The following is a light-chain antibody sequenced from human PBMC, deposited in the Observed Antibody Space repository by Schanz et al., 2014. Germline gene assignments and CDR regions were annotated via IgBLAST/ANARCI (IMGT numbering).Light chain of an antibody. J-gene: IGKJ1*01. CDR3: QQYGSSPWT. CDR2: GAS. Sequence: LVLTQSPGTLSVSPGERATLSCRASQTVSSSDLAWYQHKPGQAPRLLIYGASSRATGIPDRFSGSGSGTDFTLTISRLEPEDFAVYYCQQYGSSPWTFGQGTKVEIK. V-gene: IGKV3-20*01. CDR1: QTVSSSD.